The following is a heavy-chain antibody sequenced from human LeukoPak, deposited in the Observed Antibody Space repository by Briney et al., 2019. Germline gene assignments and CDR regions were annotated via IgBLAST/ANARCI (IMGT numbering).Heavy chain of an antibody. CDR1: EFTFTNFW. D-gene: IGHD2-2*01. V-gene: IGHV3-7*01. CDR3: ARDSASCRGCAFDI. CDR2: TNRDGSEK. Sequence: GGSLRLSCAASEFTFTNFWMSWVRQAPGKGLEWVANTNRDGSEKYYVDSVKGRVTISRDNAMNFLYLQLNSLRVDDTAVYYCARDSASCRGCAFDIWGQGTVVIVSS. J-gene: IGHJ3*02.